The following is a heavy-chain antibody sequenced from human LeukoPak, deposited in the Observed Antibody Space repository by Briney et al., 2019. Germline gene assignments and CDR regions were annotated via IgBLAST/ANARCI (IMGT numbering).Heavy chain of an antibody. D-gene: IGHD6-19*01. J-gene: IGHJ4*02. CDR3: ARGGLSSGWYG. CDR2: SFFSGST. Sequence: SETLSLTCTVSGGSISSYYWSWIRQPPGRGLEWIGYSFFSGSTNYNPSLKSRVTISLDTSKNQFSLRLNSVTAADTAVYYCARGGLSSGWYGWGQGTLVAVSS. V-gene: IGHV4-59*01. CDR1: GGSISSYY.